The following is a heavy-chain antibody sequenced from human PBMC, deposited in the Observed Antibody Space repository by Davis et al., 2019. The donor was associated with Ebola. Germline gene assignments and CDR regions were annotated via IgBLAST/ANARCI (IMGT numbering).Heavy chain of an antibody. Sequence: PSETLSLTCTVSGGSISSHYWSWIRQPPGKGLEWIGYIYYSGSTNYNPSLKSRVTISVDTSKNQFSLKLSSVTAADTAVYYCARGPNYGGNSAGAFDIWGQGTMVTVSS. V-gene: IGHV4-59*11. CDR2: IYYSGST. D-gene: IGHD4-23*01. CDR1: GGSISSHY. CDR3: ARGPNYGGNSAGAFDI. J-gene: IGHJ3*02.